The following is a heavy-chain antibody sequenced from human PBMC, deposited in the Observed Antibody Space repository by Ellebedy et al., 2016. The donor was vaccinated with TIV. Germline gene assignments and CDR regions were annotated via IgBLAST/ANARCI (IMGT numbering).Heavy chain of an antibody. CDR3: AKDKALALYYFDY. Sequence: GGSLRLSXVGFGFSFDEYWMSWVRQSPGKGLEWVSYISSSGNTIYYADSVKGRFTISRDNAKNSLYLQMNSLRSEDTAFYYCAKDKALALYYFDYWGQGTLVTVSS. CDR1: GFSFDEYW. CDR2: ISSSGNTI. J-gene: IGHJ4*02. V-gene: IGHV3-11*01.